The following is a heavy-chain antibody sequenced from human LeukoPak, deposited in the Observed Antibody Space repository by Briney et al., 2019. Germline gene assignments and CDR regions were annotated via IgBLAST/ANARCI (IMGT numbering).Heavy chain of an antibody. D-gene: IGHD5-12*01. Sequence: PGGSLRLSCAASGFTVSSNYMSWVRQAPGKGLEWVSVIYSGGTIYYADSVKGRFTISRHNSKNTLYLQMDSLRAEDTAVYYCARTLGSSGSPLYGMDVWGQGTTVTVSS. CDR1: GFTVSSNY. V-gene: IGHV3-53*04. CDR3: ARTLGSSGSPLYGMDV. J-gene: IGHJ6*02. CDR2: IYSGGTI.